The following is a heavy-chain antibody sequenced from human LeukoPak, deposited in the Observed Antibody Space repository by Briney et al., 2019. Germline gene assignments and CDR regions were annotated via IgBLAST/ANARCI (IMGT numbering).Heavy chain of an antibody. V-gene: IGHV3-9*03. D-gene: IGHD2-2*01. CDR3: AKDAVHNQLLYGFDI. CDR2: ISWNSGSI. CDR1: GFTFDDYA. Sequence: YPGGSLRLSCAASGFTFDDYAMHWVRQAPGKGLEWVSGISWNSGSIDYADSVKGRFTISRDNAKNSLYLQMNSLRAEDMALYYCAKDAVHNQLLYGFDIWGQGTMVTVSS. J-gene: IGHJ3*02.